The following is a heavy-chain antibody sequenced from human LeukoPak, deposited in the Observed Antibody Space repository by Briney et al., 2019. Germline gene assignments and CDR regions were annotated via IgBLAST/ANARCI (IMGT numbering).Heavy chain of an antibody. V-gene: IGHV4-30-2*01. CDR1: GGSISSGGYY. Sequence: SETLSLTCTVSGGSISSGGYYWSWIRQPPGKGLEWIGYIYHSGSTYYNPSLKSRVTISVDRSKNQFSLKLSSVTAADTAVYYCATYPITMVRGVIDYWGQGTLVTVSS. D-gene: IGHD3-10*01. CDR2: IYHSGST. CDR3: ATYPITMVRGVIDY. J-gene: IGHJ4*02.